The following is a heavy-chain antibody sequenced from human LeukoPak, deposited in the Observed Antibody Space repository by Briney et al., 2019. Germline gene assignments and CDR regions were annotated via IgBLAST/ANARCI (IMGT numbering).Heavy chain of an antibody. D-gene: IGHD4-23*01. Sequence: SETLSLTCTVSGGSISSYYWSWIRQPPGKGLEWIGYIYYSGSVSTNYNPSLKSRVTISVDTSKNQFSLKLSSVTAADTAVYYCARRGGHGGSFDYWGQGTLVTVSS. V-gene: IGHV4-59*08. J-gene: IGHJ4*02. CDR1: GGSISSYY. CDR2: IYYSGSVST. CDR3: ARRGGHGGSFDY.